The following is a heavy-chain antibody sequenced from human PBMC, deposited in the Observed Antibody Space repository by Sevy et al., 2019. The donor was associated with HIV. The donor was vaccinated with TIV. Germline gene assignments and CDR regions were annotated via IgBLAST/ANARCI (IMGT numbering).Heavy chain of an antibody. J-gene: IGHJ6*03. CDR2: IWYDGSNK. V-gene: IGHV3-33*01. D-gene: IGHD2-15*01. Sequence: GGSLRLSCAASGFTFSSYGMHWVRQAPGKGLEWVAVIWYDGSNKYYADSVKGRFTISRDNFKNTLYLQMNSLRAEDTAVYYCASNGDCSGGSCYSTEFYYYMDVWGKGTTVTVSS. CDR1: GFTFSSYG. CDR3: ASNGDCSGGSCYSTEFYYYMDV.